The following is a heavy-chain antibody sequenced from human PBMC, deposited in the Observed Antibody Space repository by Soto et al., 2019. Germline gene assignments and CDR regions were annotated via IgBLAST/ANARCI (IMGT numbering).Heavy chain of an antibody. CDR1: GGSFSGYY. D-gene: IGHD5-12*01. V-gene: IGHV4-34*01. Sequence: SETLSLTCAVYGGSFSGYYWSWIRQPPGKGLEWIGEINHSGSTNYNPSLKSRVTISVDTSKNKFSLKLSSGTAADTAVYYCARGLNSGYDYAFDIWGQGTMVTVSS. J-gene: IGHJ3*02. CDR2: INHSGST. CDR3: ARGLNSGYDYAFDI.